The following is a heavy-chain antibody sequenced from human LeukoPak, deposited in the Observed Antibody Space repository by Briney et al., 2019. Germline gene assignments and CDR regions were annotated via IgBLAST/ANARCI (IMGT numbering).Heavy chain of an antibody. V-gene: IGHV1-8*01. CDR2: MNPDSGNT. D-gene: IGHD1-14*01. Sequence: GASVTVSCKASGYSFASYDINWVRQAPGQGLEWMGWMNPDSGNTGYAQKFQGRVTMARNTSINTAYMELTSLTSEDTAVYYCARVTRYYYGMDVGGQGSTATVS. CDR3: ARVTRYYYGMDV. CDR1: GYSFASYD. J-gene: IGHJ6*02.